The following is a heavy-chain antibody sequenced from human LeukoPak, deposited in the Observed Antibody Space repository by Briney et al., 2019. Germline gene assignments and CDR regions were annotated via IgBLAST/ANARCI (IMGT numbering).Heavy chain of an antibody. D-gene: IGHD6-19*01. CDR3: ARRIAVAGLVDAFDI. V-gene: IGHV3-20*04. Sequence: GGSLRLSCAASGFTFDDYGMSWVRQAPGKGLEWVSGINWNGGSTGYADSVKGRFTISRDNAKNSLYLQMNSLRAEDTALYYCARRIAVAGLVDAFDIWGQGTMVTVSS. CDR1: GFTFDDYG. J-gene: IGHJ3*02. CDR2: INWNGGST.